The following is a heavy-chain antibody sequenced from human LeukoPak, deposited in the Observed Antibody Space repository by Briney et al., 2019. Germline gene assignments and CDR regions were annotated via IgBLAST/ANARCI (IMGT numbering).Heavy chain of an antibody. D-gene: IGHD1-26*01. CDR1: GFTFSSYS. J-gene: IGHJ4*02. Sequence: GGSLRLSCAASGFTFSSYSMNWVRQAPGKGLEWVSYISSSSTIFYADSVKGRFTISRDNVKNSLYLQMHSLRDEDTAVYYCARAWYSWGYYFDYWGQGTLVTVSS. CDR2: ISSSSTI. V-gene: IGHV3-48*02. CDR3: ARAWYSWGYYFDY.